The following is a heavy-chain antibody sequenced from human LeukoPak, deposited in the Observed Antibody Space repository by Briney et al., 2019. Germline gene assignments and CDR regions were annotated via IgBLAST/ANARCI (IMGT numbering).Heavy chain of an antibody. Sequence: SETLSLTCAVYGGSFSGHYWSWIRQPPGKGLEWIGEINHSGSTNYNSSLKSRVTISVDTSKNQFSLQLNSVTPEDTAVYYCARVSIVIGSSWYPDDAFDIWGQGTMVTVSS. V-gene: IGHV4-34*01. J-gene: IGHJ3*02. CDR3: ARVSIVIGSSWYPDDAFDI. CDR2: INHSGST. CDR1: GGSFSGHY. D-gene: IGHD6-13*01.